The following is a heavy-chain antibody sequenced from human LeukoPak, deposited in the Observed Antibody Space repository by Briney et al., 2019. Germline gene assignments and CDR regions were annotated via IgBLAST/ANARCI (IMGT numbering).Heavy chain of an antibody. CDR3: ARGRRGTMIVVVLTH. Sequence: ASVKVSCKASGYTFTSYDINWVRQATGQGLEWMGWMNPNSGNTGYAQKFQGRVTMTRNTSISTAYMELSSLRSEDTAVYYCARGRRGTMIVVVLTHWGQGTLVTVSS. D-gene: IGHD3-22*01. CDR1: GYTFTSYD. V-gene: IGHV1-8*01. CDR2: MNPNSGNT. J-gene: IGHJ4*02.